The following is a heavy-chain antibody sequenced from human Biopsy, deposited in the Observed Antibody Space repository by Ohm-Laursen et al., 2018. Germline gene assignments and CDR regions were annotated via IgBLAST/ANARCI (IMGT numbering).Heavy chain of an antibody. CDR1: GYSSTSYY. CDR3: AGSAGWYGDLYYFDY. J-gene: IGHJ4*02. D-gene: IGHD6-19*01. V-gene: IGHV1-46*01. CDR2: INLSGSTT. Sequence: SVKVSCKPSGYSSTSYYMHWVRQAPQQGLERMGMINLSGSTTSTPQIFQVRVPMTRDPSKSTVHMELSRLRSPDTALFFFAGSAGWYGDLYYFDYWGQGTLVTVSS.